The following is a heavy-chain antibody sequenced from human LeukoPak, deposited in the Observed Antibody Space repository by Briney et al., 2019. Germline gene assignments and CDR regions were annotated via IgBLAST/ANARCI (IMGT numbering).Heavy chain of an antibody. Sequence: PSETLSLTCTVSGGSISSGGYYWSWIRQHPGKGLEWIGYIYYSGSTYYNPSLKSRVTISVDTSKNQFSLKLSSVTAADTAVYYCARWAAALTVTTFGFDYWGQGTLVTVSS. CDR3: ARWAAALTVTTFGFDY. J-gene: IGHJ4*02. D-gene: IGHD4-17*01. CDR1: GGSISSGGYY. V-gene: IGHV4-31*03. CDR2: IYYSGST.